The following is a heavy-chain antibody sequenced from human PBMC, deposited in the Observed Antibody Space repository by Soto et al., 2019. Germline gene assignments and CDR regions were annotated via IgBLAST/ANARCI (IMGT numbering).Heavy chain of an antibody. Sequence: QVQLQESGPGLVKPSETLSLTCIVSGRSISGYYWTWIRQPAGKELEWIGRIYSDGTTNYNPSLKGRGTMSVDTSKKQISLKLTSVIAADTAMYYCARDRGYRSGSFGSWGQGVLVSVSS. CDR1: GRSISGYY. J-gene: IGHJ5*02. V-gene: IGHV4-4*07. CDR3: ARDRGYRSGSFGS. CDR2: IYSDGTT. D-gene: IGHD5-18*01.